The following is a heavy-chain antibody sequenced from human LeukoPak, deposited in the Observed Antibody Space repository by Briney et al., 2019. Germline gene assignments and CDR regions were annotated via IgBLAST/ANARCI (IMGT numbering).Heavy chain of an antibody. D-gene: IGHD1-26*01. J-gene: IGHJ4*02. V-gene: IGHV4-59*08. Sequence: PSETLSLTCSVSGGSITNYYWSWVRQSPGKGLEWIGFICNTGRTNYNPSLQSRVTMSIDTSKNQFSLKLSSVTAADTAVYYCARQGELAIDYWGQGTLVTVSS. CDR3: ARQGELAIDY. CDR1: GGSITNYY. CDR2: ICNTGRT.